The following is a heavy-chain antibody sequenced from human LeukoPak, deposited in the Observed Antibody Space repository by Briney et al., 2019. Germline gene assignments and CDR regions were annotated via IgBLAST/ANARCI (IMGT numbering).Heavy chain of an antibody. CDR1: GFTFSTYG. J-gene: IGHJ4*02. CDR3: ARDYSAVYLFDY. D-gene: IGHD1-26*01. V-gene: IGHV3-30*02. CDR2: IRYDGSIK. Sequence: GGSLRLSCAVSGFTFSTYGMHWVRQAPGKGLEWVAFIRYDGSIKHYADSVRGRFIISRDNSKNTLYLQMNSLRAEDTAVYYCARDYSAVYLFDYWGQGTLVTVSS.